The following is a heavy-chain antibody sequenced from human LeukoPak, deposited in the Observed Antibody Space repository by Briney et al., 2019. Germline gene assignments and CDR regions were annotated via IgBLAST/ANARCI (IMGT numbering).Heavy chain of an antibody. V-gene: IGHV4-34*12. CDR2: IFYTGST. J-gene: IGHJ5*02. CDR1: GGSFSGYY. D-gene: IGHD1-14*01. Sequence: SETLSLTCAVYGGSFSGYYWRWMRPPPGKGLEWIANIFYTGSTYYNPSLKSRVTISVDTSKNQFSLRLSSVTATDTAVYYCARLNKPGWFDPWGQGTLVTVSS. CDR3: ARLNKPGWFDP.